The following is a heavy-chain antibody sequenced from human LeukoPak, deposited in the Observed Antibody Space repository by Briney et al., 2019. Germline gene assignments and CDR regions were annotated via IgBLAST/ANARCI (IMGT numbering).Heavy chain of an antibody. CDR3: AADHEGATGTFDY. V-gene: IGHV1-69*05. D-gene: IGHD6-13*01. J-gene: IGHJ4*02. CDR2: IIPIFGTA. Sequence: SVKVSCKASGGTFSSYAISWVRQAPGQGLEWMGGIIPIFGTANYAQKFQERVTITRDMSTSTAYMELSSLRSEDTAVYYCAADHEGATGTFDYWGQGTLVTVSS. CDR1: GGTFSSYA.